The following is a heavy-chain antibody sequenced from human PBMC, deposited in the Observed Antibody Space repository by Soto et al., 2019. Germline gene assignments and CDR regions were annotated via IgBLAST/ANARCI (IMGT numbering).Heavy chain of an antibody. J-gene: IGHJ5*02. Sequence: QVQLVESGGSVVQPGTSLRLSCAASGFNLNGYAMNWVRQAPGKGLEWLAHLTHDGNNDLYADSVKGRFTISRDTSQNTVHLQMNSLRPDDTAVYYCTRIGKGVHGGYGFDPWGQGTLVTVS. CDR1: GFNLNGYA. CDR2: LTHDGNND. CDR3: TRIGKGVHGGYGFDP. V-gene: IGHV3-30-3*01. D-gene: IGHD5-12*01.